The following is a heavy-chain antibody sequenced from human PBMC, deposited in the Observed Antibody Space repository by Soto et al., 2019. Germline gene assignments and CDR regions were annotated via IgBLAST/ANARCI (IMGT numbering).Heavy chain of an antibody. J-gene: IGHJ4*02. Sequence: PGESLKISCKGSGYTFTSYSISWVRQMPGKGLEWMGTIYPTDSHTTYSPSFEGHVTISADSSVRTAYLQWGSLKASDTAMYFCERHNAASGTEHNYWGQGTRVTVSS. D-gene: IGHD1-20*01. V-gene: IGHV5-10-1*01. CDR2: IYPTDSHT. CDR1: GYTFTSYS. CDR3: ERHNAASGTEHNY.